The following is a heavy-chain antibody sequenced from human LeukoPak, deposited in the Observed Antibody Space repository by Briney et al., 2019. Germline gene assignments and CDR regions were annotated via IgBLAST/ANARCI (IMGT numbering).Heavy chain of an antibody. J-gene: IGHJ6*04. V-gene: IGHV1-69*01. CDR3: ARGPCSYGPSGVYYGMDV. D-gene: IGHD5-18*01. CDR1: GGTFSSYA. Sequence: SVKVSCKASGGTFSSYAISWVRQAPGQGLEWMGGIIPIFGTANYAQKFQGRVTITADESTSTAYMELSSLRSEDTAVYYCARGPCSYGPSGVYYGMDVWGKGTTVTVSS. CDR2: IIPIFGTA.